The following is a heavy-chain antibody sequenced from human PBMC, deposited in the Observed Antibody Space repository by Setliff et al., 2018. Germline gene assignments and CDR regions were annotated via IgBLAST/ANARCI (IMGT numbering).Heavy chain of an antibody. Sequence: GGSLRLSCAASGFTFNKYWMAWVRQAPGKGLEWVANINQGGSDQFYVESVKSRFTISREKAKNSLFLQMNSLRVEDTAVYYCARDVFDFRTGQAGPWGQGTLVTVSS. D-gene: IGHD3-3*01. CDR2: INQGGSDQ. J-gene: IGHJ5*02. V-gene: IGHV3-7*01. CDR3: ARDVFDFRTGQAGP. CDR1: GFTFNKYW.